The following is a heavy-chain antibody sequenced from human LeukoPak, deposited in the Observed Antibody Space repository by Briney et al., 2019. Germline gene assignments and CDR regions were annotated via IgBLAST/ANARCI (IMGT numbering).Heavy chain of an antibody. D-gene: IGHD5-18*01. J-gene: IGHJ3*02. Sequence: SETLSLTCTVSDGSVSTSIYYWGWIRQPPGKGLEWIGSIFYSGSTYYNPSLKSRVTISVDTSKNQFSLRLSSVTAADTALYYCARHIRGHTYGPKGDAYDIWGQGTMVTVSS. CDR3: ARHIRGHTYGPKGDAYDI. V-gene: IGHV4-39*01. CDR2: IFYSGST. CDR1: DGSVSTSIYY.